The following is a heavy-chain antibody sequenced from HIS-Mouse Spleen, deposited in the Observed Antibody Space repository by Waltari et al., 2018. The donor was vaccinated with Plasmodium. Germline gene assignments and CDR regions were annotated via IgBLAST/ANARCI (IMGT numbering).Heavy chain of an antibody. CDR1: CFTFSIYA. J-gene: IGHJ3*02. Sequence: EVQLLESGGGLVQPGGSLRLSCAAFCFTFSIYAMSWVRQCPGKGLEWVSAISGSGGRTYYADSVKGRFTISRDNAKNTLYLQMNSLRAEDTAVYYCAKSGSYYAFDIWGQGTMVTVSS. CDR2: ISGSGGRT. D-gene: IGHD1-26*01. V-gene: IGHV3-23*01. CDR3: AKSGSYYAFDI.